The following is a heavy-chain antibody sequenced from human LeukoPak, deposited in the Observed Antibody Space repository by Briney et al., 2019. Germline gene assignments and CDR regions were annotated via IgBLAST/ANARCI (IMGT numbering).Heavy chain of an antibody. Sequence: ASVKVSCKASGYTFTGYYMHWVRQAPGQGLEWMGWINPNGGGTNYAQKFQGRVTMTRDTFINTAYMELSRLRSDDTAVYYCARAGLPIFYYYMDVWGKGTTVTISS. V-gene: IGHV1-2*02. CDR1: GYTFTGYY. CDR3: ARAGLPIFYYYMDV. D-gene: IGHD5-12*01. CDR2: INPNGGGT. J-gene: IGHJ6*03.